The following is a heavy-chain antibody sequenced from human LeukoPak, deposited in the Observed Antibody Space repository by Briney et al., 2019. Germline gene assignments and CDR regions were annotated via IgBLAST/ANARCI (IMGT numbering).Heavy chain of an antibody. CDR3: ATSLGATLYFDY. CDR1: GYTFTGYY. V-gene: IGHV1-2*02. CDR2: INPNSGGT. J-gene: IGHJ4*02. Sequence: ASVKVSCKASGYTFTGYYMHWVRQAPGQGLEWMGWINPNSGGTNYAQKFQGRVTMTTDTSTSTAYMELRSLRSDDTAVYYCATSLGATLYFDYWGQGTLVTVSS. D-gene: IGHD1-26*01.